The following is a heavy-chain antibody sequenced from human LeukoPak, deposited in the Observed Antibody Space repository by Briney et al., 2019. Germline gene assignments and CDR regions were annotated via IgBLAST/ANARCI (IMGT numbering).Heavy chain of an antibody. J-gene: IGHJ4*02. CDR3: ARDEWGARFDY. Sequence: GGSLRLSCAASGFTFSSYGMSWVRQAPGKGLEWVSAISGSGGSTYYADSVKGRFTISRDNSKNTLYLQMNSLRAEDTAVYYCARDEWGARFDYWGQGTLVTVSS. V-gene: IGHV3-23*01. CDR2: ISGSGGST. CDR1: GFTFSSYG. D-gene: IGHD1-26*01.